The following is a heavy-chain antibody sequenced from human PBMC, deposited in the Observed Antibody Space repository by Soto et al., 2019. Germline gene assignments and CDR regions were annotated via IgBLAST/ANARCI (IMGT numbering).Heavy chain of an antibody. CDR3: ARAIAVADPDWFDP. V-gene: IGHV4-59*01. CDR2: IYYSGST. D-gene: IGHD6-19*01. Sequence: SGTLSLTCAVYGGSFSSYYWSWIRQPPGKGLEWIGYIYYSGSTNYNPSLKSRVTISVDTSKNQFSLKLSSVTAADTAVYYCARAIAVADPDWFDPWGQGTLVTVSS. CDR1: GGSFSSYY. J-gene: IGHJ5*02.